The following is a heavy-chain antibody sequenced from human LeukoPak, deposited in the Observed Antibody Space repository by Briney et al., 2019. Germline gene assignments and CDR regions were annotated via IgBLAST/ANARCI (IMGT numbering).Heavy chain of an antibody. V-gene: IGHV4-4*07. J-gene: IGHJ5*02. CDR2: IYTSGST. CDR1: GGSISSYY. CDR3: ARDGGSYCYDSSGYPASWFDP. D-gene: IGHD3-22*01. Sequence: SETLSLTCTVSGGSISSYYWSWIRQPAGKGLEWIGRIYTSGSTNYNPSLKSRVTISVDTSKNQFSLKLSSVTAADTAVYYCARDGGSYCYDSSGYPASWFDPWGQGTLVTVSS.